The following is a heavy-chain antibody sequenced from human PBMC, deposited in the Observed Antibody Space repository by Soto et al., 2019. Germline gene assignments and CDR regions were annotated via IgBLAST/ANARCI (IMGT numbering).Heavy chain of an antibody. Sequence: GASVKVSCKDSGYTFTSYAISSARQATGQGLELMGWISANSGGTNYAQKFQGWVTMTRDTSISTAYMELSRLKSDDTAVYYCARQIVGVSGNWFEPWGQGTLVTGSP. CDR3: ARQIVGVSGNWFEP. CDR2: ISANSGGT. V-gene: IGHV1-2*04. CDR1: GYTFTSYA. J-gene: IGHJ5*02. D-gene: IGHD1-26*01.